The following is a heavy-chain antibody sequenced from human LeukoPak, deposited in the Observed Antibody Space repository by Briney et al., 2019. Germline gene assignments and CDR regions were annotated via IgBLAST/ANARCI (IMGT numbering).Heavy chain of an antibody. D-gene: IGHD6-19*01. J-gene: IGHJ4*02. Sequence: GGSLRLSCAASGFTFSSYAMSWVRQAPGKGLEWVSAISGSGGSTYCADSVKGRFTISRDNSKNTLYLQMNSLRAEDTAVYYCAKDIRRIAVAGTFDYWGQGTLVTVSS. CDR2: ISGSGGST. V-gene: IGHV3-23*01. CDR3: AKDIRRIAVAGTFDY. CDR1: GFTFSSYA.